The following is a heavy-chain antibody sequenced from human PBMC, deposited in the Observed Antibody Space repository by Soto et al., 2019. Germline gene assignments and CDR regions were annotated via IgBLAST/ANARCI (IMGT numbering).Heavy chain of an antibody. CDR1: GFNFNKFA. D-gene: IGHD2-2*03. CDR3: ANFWGETGYCTRTSCLYYFDY. CDR2: ISDSGST. V-gene: IGHV3-23*01. Sequence: GGSLRLSCEASGFNFNKFAMSWVRQAPGKGLEWVSTISDSGSTYYTDSMKGRFTISRDNSKNTLYLQMNSLRAEDTAVYYCANFWGETGYCTRTSCLYYFDYWGQGTPVTAPQ. J-gene: IGHJ4*02.